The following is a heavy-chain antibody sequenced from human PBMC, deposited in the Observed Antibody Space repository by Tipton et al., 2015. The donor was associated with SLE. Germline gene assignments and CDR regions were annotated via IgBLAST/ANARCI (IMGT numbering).Heavy chain of an antibody. CDR2: IYHSGST. D-gene: IGHD3-3*01. J-gene: IGHJ4*02. Sequence: TLSLTCAVSAYSISSGYYWGWIRQPPGKGLEWIGSIYHSGSTYYNPSLKSRVTISVDTSKNQFSLKLSSVTAADTAVYYCASHGRDFWSGFYFDYWGQGTLVTVSS. CDR1: AYSISSGYY. V-gene: IGHV4-38-2*01. CDR3: ASHGRDFWSGFYFDY.